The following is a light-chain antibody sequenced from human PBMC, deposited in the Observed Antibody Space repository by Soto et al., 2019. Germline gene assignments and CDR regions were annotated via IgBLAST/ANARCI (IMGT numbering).Light chain of an antibody. CDR3: QQFYSFPST. CDR2: DAS. CDR1: QASNSA. J-gene: IGKJ5*01. Sequence: ANHLTQSTFSLSSSVGDRITITCRASQASNSALAWYQQKPGKAPDLLIFDASTLGSGVPSRFSGRGSGTDFTLTIISLQPEDFGTYYCQQFYSFPSTFGQGTRLEIK. V-gene: IGKV1-13*02.